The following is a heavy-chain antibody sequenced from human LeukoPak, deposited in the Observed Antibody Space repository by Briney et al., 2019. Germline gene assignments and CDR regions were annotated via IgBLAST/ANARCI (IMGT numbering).Heavy chain of an antibody. V-gene: IGHV1-2*02. D-gene: IGHD3-3*01. CDR1: GYTFTGYY. CDR2: INPNSGGT. J-gene: IGHJ4*02. Sequence: ASVKVSCKASGYTFTGYYMHWVRQAPGQGGEWMGWINPNSGGTNYAQKFQGRVTMTRDTSISTAYMELSRLRSDDTAVYYCARASQLRFLEWLFDYWGQGTLVTVSS. CDR3: ARASQLRFLEWLFDY.